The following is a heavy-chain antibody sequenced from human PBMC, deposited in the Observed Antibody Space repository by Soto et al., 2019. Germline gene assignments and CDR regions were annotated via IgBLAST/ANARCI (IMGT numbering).Heavy chain of an antibody. J-gene: IGHJ6*03. CDR3: ASGSARIAVAGTDYYYYYMDV. CDR2: ISAYNGNT. V-gene: IGHV1-18*01. CDR1: GYTFTSYG. Sequence: QVQLVQSGAEVKKPGASVKVSCKASGYTFTSYGISWVRQAPGQGLEWMGWISAYNGNTNYAQKLQGRVTMTTDTSTSTAYMELRSLRSDATAVYYCASGSARIAVAGTDYYYYYMDVWGKGTTVTVSS. D-gene: IGHD6-19*01.